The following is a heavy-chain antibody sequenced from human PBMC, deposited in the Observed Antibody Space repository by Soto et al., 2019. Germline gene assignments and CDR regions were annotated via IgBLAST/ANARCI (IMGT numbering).Heavy chain of an antibody. CDR3: ARHAIYGDYTAFDY. Sequence: PSETLSLTCTVSGGSISSYYWSWIRQPPGKGLEWIGYIYYSGSTNYNPSLKSRVTISVDTSKNQFSLKLSSVTAADTAVYYCARHAIYGDYTAFDYWGQGTLVTVSS. J-gene: IGHJ4*02. CDR2: IYYSGST. CDR1: GGSISSYY. D-gene: IGHD4-17*01. V-gene: IGHV4-59*08.